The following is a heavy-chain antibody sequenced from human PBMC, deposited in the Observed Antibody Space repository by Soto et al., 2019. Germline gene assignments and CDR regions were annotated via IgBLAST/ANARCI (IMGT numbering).Heavy chain of an antibody. CDR2: GSHGGST. Sequence: SEMLSPTYSICSNAMTTGGYHMRSLPQPPRKGMEWIGYGSHGGSTYSNPSLKSRITMSLDTSKNQFSLKLSSVTVADTAVYYCARQTTIIMPRGVVITYGGPFDPWGQGTLVTVSS. J-gene: IGHJ5*02. V-gene: IGHV4-31*03. D-gene: IGHD3-10*01. CDR3: ARQTTIIMPRGVVITYGGPFDP. CDR1: SNAMTTGGYH.